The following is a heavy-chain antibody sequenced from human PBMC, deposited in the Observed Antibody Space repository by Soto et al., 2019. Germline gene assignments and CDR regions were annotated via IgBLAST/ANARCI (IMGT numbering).Heavy chain of an antibody. J-gene: IGHJ6*03. CDR2: IYYSGST. CDR3: ARERGGSSWSYYYYMDV. D-gene: IGHD6-13*01. V-gene: IGHV4-59*01. CDR1: GGSISSYY. Sequence: SETLSLTCTVSGGSISSYYWSWIRQPPGKGLEWIGYIYYSGSTNYNPSLKSRVTISVDTSKNQFSLKLSSVTAADTAVYYCARERGGSSWSYYYYMDVWGKGTTVTVSS.